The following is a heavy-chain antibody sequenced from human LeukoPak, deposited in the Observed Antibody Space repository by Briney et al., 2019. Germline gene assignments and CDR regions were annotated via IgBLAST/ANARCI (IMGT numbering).Heavy chain of an antibody. J-gene: IGHJ4*02. Sequence: SVKVSCKASGGTFSSYAISWVRQAPGQGLEWMGRIIPILGIANYAQKFQGRVTITADKSTSTAYMELSSLRSEDTAVYYCARGSGYDRESFDYWSQGTLVTVSS. CDR3: ARGSGYDRESFDY. CDR2: IIPILGIA. CDR1: GGTFSSYA. V-gene: IGHV1-69*04. D-gene: IGHD5-12*01.